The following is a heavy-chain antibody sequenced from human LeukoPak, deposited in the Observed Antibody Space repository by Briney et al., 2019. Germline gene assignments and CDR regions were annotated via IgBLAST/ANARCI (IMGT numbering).Heavy chain of an antibody. D-gene: IGHD6-19*01. CDR2: IYYSGST. CDR1: GGSISSYY. J-gene: IGHJ4*02. CDR3: ARSYSSGWYDGFWYYFDY. V-gene: IGHV4-59*01. Sequence: SETLSLTCTVSGGSISSYYWSWIRQPPGKGLEWIGYIYYSGSTNYNPSLKSRVTISVDTSKNQFSLKPSSVTAADTAVYYCARSYSSGWYDGFWYYFDYWGQGTLVTVSS.